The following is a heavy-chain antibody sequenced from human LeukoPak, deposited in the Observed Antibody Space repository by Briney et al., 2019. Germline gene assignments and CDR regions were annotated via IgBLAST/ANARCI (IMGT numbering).Heavy chain of an antibody. D-gene: IGHD6-13*01. CDR3: ARHGYSSSWYYFDY. CDR2: INHSGST. V-gene: IGHV4-34*01. Sequence: SETLSLTCAVYGGSFSVYYWSWIRQPPGKGLEWIGEINHSGSTNYNPSLKSRVTISVDTSKNQFSLKVSSVTAADTAVYYCARHGYSSSWYYFDYWGQGTLVTVSS. CDR1: GGSFSVYY. J-gene: IGHJ4*02.